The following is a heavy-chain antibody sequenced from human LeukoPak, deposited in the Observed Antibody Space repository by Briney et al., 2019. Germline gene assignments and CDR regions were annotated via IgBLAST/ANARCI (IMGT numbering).Heavy chain of an antibody. CDR1: GYTFTGYY. J-gene: IGHJ3*02. D-gene: IGHD1-26*01. Sequence: ASVKVSCKASGYTFTGYYMHWVRQAPGQGLEWMGWINPNSGGTNYAQKFQGRVTMTRDTSISTAYVELSRLRSDDTAVYYCARSRGSYPNDAFDIWGQGTMVTVSS. CDR3: ARSRGSYPNDAFDI. V-gene: IGHV1-2*02. CDR2: INPNSGGT.